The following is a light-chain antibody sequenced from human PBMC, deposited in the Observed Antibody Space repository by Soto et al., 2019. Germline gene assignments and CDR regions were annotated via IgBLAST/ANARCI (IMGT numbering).Light chain of an antibody. CDR2: EVS. Sequence: QSVLTQPPSASGSLGQSVTISCTGTSSDVGGSNFVSWYQQHPGKAPKLLICEVSRRPSGVPDRFSGSKSGNTASLTVSGLQAEDEADYYCSSYAGSPTVIFGGGTKVTVL. J-gene: IGLJ2*01. CDR1: SSDVGGSNF. V-gene: IGLV2-8*01. CDR3: SSYAGSPTVI.